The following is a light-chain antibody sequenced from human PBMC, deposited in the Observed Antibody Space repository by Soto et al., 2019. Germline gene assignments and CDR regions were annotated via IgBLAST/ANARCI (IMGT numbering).Light chain of an antibody. CDR2: LGS. Sequence: DIVMTQSPLSLPVTPGEPASISXXXSQSLLSXXXXXXLDWYRQKPGQSPQLLIYLGSNRASGVPDRFSGSGSGTDFTLEISRVEAEDVGIYHCMQALRAPPTFGQGTKVEI. CDR3: MQALRAPPT. J-gene: IGKJ1*01. CDR1: QSLLSXXXXXX. V-gene: IGKV2-28*01.